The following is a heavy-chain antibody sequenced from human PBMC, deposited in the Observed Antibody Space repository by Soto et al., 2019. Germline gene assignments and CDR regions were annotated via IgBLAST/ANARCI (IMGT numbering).Heavy chain of an antibody. CDR1: GGSVTTGSYN. J-gene: IGHJ6*02. Sequence: QVQLQESGPGLVRPSETLSLTCTVSGGSVTTGSYNWSWIRRPPGKGLEWIGNIFFTGITHYNPSLNNLVTMSVATSKNQFSLTVTSVTAADTAVYYCARDGHGMDVWGQGTTVTVSS. CDR3: ARDGHGMDV. V-gene: IGHV4-61*01. CDR2: IFFTGIT.